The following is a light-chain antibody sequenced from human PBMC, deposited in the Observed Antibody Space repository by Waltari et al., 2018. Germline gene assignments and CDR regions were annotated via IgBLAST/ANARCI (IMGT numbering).Light chain of an antibody. CDR2: EVS. Sequence: QSALTQPASVSGSPGTSITISCTGSSSDVGISNLVSWYLQHPGKAPKLIIYEVSKRPSGVSNRFSGSKSGNTASLTISGLQAEDEADYYCYSYAGGSVFGTGTKVTVL. CDR3: YSYAGGSV. J-gene: IGLJ1*01. CDR1: SSDVGISNL. V-gene: IGLV2-23*02.